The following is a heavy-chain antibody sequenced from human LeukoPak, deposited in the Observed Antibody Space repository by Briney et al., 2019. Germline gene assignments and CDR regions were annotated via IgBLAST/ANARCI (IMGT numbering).Heavy chain of an antibody. J-gene: IGHJ5*02. CDR3: ARRGLYGSSPFDP. D-gene: IGHD2-2*01. CDR1: GGSISSSTYF. CDR2: IYYSGTT. Sequence: PSETLSLTCTVSGGSISSSTYFWGCIVLPRGKGLEWLGIIYYSGTTYYNPSLKSRVTISVDTSKNQFSLKLSSVTAADTAVYYCARRGLYGSSPFDPWGQGTLVTVSS. V-gene: IGHV4-39*01.